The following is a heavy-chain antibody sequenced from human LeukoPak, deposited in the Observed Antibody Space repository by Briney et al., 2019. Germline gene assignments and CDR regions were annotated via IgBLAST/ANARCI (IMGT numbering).Heavy chain of an antibody. CDR1: EFTFDDYA. CDR3: AKDIASYYYGAGSDY. J-gene: IGHJ4*02. V-gene: IGHV3-9*01. D-gene: IGHD3-10*01. CDR2: ISWNSGSI. Sequence: PGRSLRLSCAASEFTFDDYAMHWVRQAPGKGLEWVSGISWNSGSIGYADSVKGRFTISRDNAKNSLYLQMNSLRAEDTALYYCAKDIASYYYGAGSDYWGQGTLVTVSS.